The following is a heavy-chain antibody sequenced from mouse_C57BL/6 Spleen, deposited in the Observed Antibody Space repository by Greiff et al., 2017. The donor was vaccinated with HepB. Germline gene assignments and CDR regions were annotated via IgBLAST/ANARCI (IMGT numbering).Heavy chain of an antibody. CDR1: GYSFTDYN. J-gene: IGHJ4*01. V-gene: IGHV1-39*01. Sequence: VQLQQSGPELVKPGASVKISCKASGYSFTDYNMNWVKQSNGKSLEWIGVINPNYGTTSYDQKFKGKATLTVDQSSSTAYMQLNSLTSEDSSVYYCARKEDGYDDYAMDYWGQGTSVTVSS. CDR2: INPNYGTT. D-gene: IGHD2-2*01. CDR3: ARKEDGYDDYAMDY.